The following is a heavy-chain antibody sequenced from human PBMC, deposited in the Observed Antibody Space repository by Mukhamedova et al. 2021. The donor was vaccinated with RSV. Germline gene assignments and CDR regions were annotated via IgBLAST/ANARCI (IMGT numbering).Heavy chain of an antibody. V-gene: IGHV3-43D*03. CDR3: AKPGNTTGCTPFNH. Sequence: QAPGKGLEWVSLISWDGRSTYYADSVKGRFTISRDNSKNSLYLQINSLRAEDTALYYCAKPGNTTGCTPFNHWGRET. J-gene: IGHJ4*02. CDR2: ISWDGRST. D-gene: IGHD1-1*01.